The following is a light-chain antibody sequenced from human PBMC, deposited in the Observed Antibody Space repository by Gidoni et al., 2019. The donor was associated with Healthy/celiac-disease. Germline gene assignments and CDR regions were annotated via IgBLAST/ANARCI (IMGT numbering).Light chain of an antibody. V-gene: IGKV3-15*01. Sequence: EIVMTQSPATLSVSPGERATLSCRASQSVSSNLAWYQQKPGQAPRLVIYGASTRATGIPAGCSGSRAETEFTLTISSLQCEDFAVYFCQQYNNWSWTFGQGTKVEIK. CDR1: QSVSSN. CDR2: GAS. CDR3: QQYNNWSWT. J-gene: IGKJ1*01.